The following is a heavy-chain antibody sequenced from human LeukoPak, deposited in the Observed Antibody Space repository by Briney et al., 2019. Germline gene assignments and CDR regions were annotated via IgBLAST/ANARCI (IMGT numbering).Heavy chain of an antibody. CDR2: ISSSGSIT. V-gene: IGHV3-48*03. D-gene: IGHD6-19*01. CDR1: GFTFSSYE. J-gene: IGHJ4*02. Sequence: GGSLRLSCAASGFTFSSYEMSWVRQAPGKGLEWLSYISSSGSITYYADSVKGRFTISRDNSKNTLFLQMNSLRAEDTAVYYCAKDARRTSGWYFFDYWGQGTLVTVSS. CDR3: AKDARRTSGWYFFDY.